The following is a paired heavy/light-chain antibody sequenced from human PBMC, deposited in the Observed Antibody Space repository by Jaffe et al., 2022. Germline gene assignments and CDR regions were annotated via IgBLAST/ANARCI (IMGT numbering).Light chain of an antibody. CDR2: GAS. V-gene: IGKV1-6*01. Sequence: AIQMTQSPSSLSASVGGRVTITCRASQGIRNDLGWYQQKPGKAPKLLIYGASTLQSGVPSRFSGTGSGTDFTLTISSLQPEDFATYYCLQDYSYPRTFGQGTKVEIK. CDR1: QGIRND. J-gene: IGKJ1*01. CDR3: LQDYSYPRT.
Heavy chain of an antibody. CDR2: IHDVGNEI. Sequence: EVQLVESGGDLVQPGGSLRLSCAGSGFIFSNYWMTWVRQAPGKGLEWVANIHDVGNEIHYVDSVKGRFTISRDNAKNSVYLQMNSLRVEDTAVYYCARDLSPLGNCSGVSCYFDALDIWGQGTVVTVSS. CDR3: ARDLSPLGNCSGVSCYFDALDI. D-gene: IGHD2-15*01. CDR1: GFIFSNYW. J-gene: IGHJ3*02. V-gene: IGHV3-7*01.